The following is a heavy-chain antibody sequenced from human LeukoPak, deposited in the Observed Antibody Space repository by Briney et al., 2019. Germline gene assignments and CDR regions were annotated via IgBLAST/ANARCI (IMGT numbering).Heavy chain of an antibody. V-gene: IGHV3-21*01. CDR3: ARVIAAMRAFDY. CDR1: GFTFSSYS. CDR2: ISSSSSYI. J-gene: IGHJ4*02. D-gene: IGHD5-18*01. Sequence: PGGSLRLSCAASGFTFSSYSMNWVRQAPGKGLEWVSSISSSSSYIYYADSVKGRFIISRDNAKNSLYLQMNSLRAEDTAVYYCARVIAAMRAFDYWGQGTLVTVSS.